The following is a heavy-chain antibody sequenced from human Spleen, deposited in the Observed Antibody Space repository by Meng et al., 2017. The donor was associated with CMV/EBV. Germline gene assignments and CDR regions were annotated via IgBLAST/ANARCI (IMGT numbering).Heavy chain of an antibody. Sequence: SVKVSCKASGGSFSSYTISWVRQAPGQGLEWMGGIIPILGAPNYAQKFQDRVTITADKSTSTVFMEVTSLRSEDTAVYYCARDPGVYSGYGLWGQGTLVTVSS. CDR2: IIPILGAP. CDR1: GGSFSSYT. V-gene: IGHV1-69*08. CDR3: ARDPGVYSGYGL. D-gene: IGHD5-12*01. J-gene: IGHJ1*01.